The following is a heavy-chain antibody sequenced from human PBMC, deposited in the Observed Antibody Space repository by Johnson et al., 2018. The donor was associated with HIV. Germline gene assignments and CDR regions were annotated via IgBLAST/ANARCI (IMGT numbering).Heavy chain of an antibody. Sequence: QVQLVESGGGLVKPGGSLRLSCAASGFTFSDYYMSWIRQAPGKGLEWVSYISSRGSTIYYADSVKGRFTISRDNAKNSLYLQMNSLRADDSGVYYCARDATPWGGDYVGYTFDLWGQGTVVTVSS. CDR1: GFTFSDYY. J-gene: IGHJ3*01. CDR3: ARDATPWGGDYVGYTFDL. D-gene: IGHD4-17*01. V-gene: IGHV3-11*04. CDR2: ISSRGSTI.